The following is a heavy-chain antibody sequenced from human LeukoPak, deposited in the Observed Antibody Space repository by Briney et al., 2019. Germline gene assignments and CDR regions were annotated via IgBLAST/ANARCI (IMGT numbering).Heavy chain of an antibody. CDR3: AKGSYYDSSGSFYFDY. CDR2: ISGSGGTT. V-gene: IGHV3-23*01. Sequence: GGSLRLSCAASGFTFSSYAMHWVRQAPGKGLEWVSVISGSGGTTYYADSVKGRFTISRDNSKNTLYVQVNSLGTEDTAAYYCAKGSYYDSSGSFYFDYWGQGTLVTVSS. D-gene: IGHD3-22*01. CDR1: GFTFSSYA. J-gene: IGHJ4*02.